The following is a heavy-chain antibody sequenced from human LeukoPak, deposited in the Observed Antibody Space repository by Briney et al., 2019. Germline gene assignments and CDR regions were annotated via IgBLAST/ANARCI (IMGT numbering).Heavy chain of an antibody. D-gene: IGHD1-26*01. Sequence: PGRSLRLSCAASGFTFSSYAMHWVRQAPGKGLEWVAVISYDGSNKYYADSVKGRFTISRDNSKNTLYLQMNSLRAEDTAVYYCARVGREPPVFDYWGQGTLATVSS. CDR2: ISYDGSNK. CDR1: GFTFSSYA. V-gene: IGHV3-30-3*01. J-gene: IGHJ4*02. CDR3: ARVGREPPVFDY.